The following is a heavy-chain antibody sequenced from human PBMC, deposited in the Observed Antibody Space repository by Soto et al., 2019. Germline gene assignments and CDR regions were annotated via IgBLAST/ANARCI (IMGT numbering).Heavy chain of an antibody. CDR1: GFSFSDYY. CDR2: ISNSGDDT. J-gene: IGHJ3*02. D-gene: IGHD2-8*01. V-gene: IGHV3-11*06. CDR3: ARQLRARGIVHEVFDI. Sequence: QVRLVESGGGLVKPGGSVRLSCAASGFSFSDYYMSWIRQAPGKGLEWVSRISNSGDDTDNADSVEGRFTISRDNAENSLYLQMGSLRAEDTAVYYCARQLRARGIVHEVFDIWGQGTMVTVSS.